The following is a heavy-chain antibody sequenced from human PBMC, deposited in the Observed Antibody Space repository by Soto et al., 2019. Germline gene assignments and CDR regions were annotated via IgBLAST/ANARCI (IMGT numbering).Heavy chain of an antibody. D-gene: IGHD4-17*01. Sequence: EVQLVESGGGLVQPGGSLRLSCAASGFTFSSYSMNWVRRAPGKGLEWVSYISSSSSTIYYADSVKGRFTISRDNAKNSLYLQMNSLRAEDTALYYCARIGRLRWGDYWGQGTLVTVSS. CDR3: ARIGRLRWGDY. V-gene: IGHV3-48*01. J-gene: IGHJ4*02. CDR2: ISSSSSTI. CDR1: GFTFSSYS.